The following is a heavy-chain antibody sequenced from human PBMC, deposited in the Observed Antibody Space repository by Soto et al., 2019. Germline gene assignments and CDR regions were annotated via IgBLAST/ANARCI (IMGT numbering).Heavy chain of an antibody. J-gene: IGHJ6*02. CDR2: IYYSGST. D-gene: IGHD3-10*01. Sequence: SETLSLTCTVPGGSISSGGYYWSWIRQHPGKGLEWIGYIYYSGSTYYNPSLKSRVTISVDTSKNQFSLKLSSVTAADTAVYYCARELRFGEDYYGMDVWGQGTTVTVSS. V-gene: IGHV4-31*03. CDR1: GGSISSGGYY. CDR3: ARELRFGEDYYGMDV.